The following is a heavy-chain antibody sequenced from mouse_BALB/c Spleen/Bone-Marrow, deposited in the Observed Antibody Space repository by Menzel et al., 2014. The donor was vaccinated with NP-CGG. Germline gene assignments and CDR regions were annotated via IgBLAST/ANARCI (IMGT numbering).Heavy chain of an antibody. CDR1: GYTFTSYI. Sequence: EVKLVESGPELVKPGGSVKMSCKASGYTFTSYIMHWVKQKPGQGLEWIGYINPYNDGTKYNEKFKGKATLTSDKSSSTASMELSSLPSEDSAVYSCARRWLTYAMDYWGQGTSVTVSS. CDR3: ARRWLTYAMDY. V-gene: IGHV1-14*01. J-gene: IGHJ4*01. CDR2: INPYNDGT. D-gene: IGHD2-3*01.